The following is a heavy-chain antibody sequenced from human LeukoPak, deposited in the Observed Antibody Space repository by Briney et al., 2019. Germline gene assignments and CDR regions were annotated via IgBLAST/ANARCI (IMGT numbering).Heavy chain of an antibody. CDR1: GYSFASYW. CDR3: ARRRLGTLYYGMDV. J-gene: IGHJ6*02. V-gene: IGHV5-51*01. D-gene: IGHD7-27*01. Sequence: GESLKISCKGSGYSFASYWNGWVRQMPGKGLEWMGIIYPGDSDTRYSPSFQGQVTISADKSISAVYLQWSSLKASDTAIYYCARRRLGTLYYGMDVWGQGTTVTVSS. CDR2: IYPGDSDT.